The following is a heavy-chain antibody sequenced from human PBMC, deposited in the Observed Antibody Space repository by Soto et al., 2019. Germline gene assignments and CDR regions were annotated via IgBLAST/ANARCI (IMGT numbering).Heavy chain of an antibody. V-gene: IGHV5-51*01. CDR1: GHLINYHW. Sequence: PAESRKDSCKGPGHLINYHWMGWVRQTPGKGLEWMGLIFTRDSETKTSPSFQGHVSFSVDNSINTVYLQWTSLKTTDTGIYFCARGYFDSGHGYDLWGQGTLVTVS. CDR2: IFTRDSET. J-gene: IGHJ5*02. CDR3: ARGYFDSGHGYDL. D-gene: IGHD3-10*01.